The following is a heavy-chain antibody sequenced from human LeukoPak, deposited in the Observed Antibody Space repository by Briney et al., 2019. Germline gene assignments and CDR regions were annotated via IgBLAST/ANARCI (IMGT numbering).Heavy chain of an antibody. CDR3: AKDRIVGATPAKTPLDY. CDR1: GFTFSSYG. J-gene: IGHJ4*02. Sequence: PGGSLRLSCAASGFTFSSYGMHWVRQAPGKGLEWVAFIRYDGSNKYYADSVKGRFTISRDSSKNTLYLQMNSLRAEDTAVYYCAKDRIVGATPAKTPLDYWGQGTLVTVSS. CDR2: IRYDGSNK. D-gene: IGHD1-26*01. V-gene: IGHV3-30*02.